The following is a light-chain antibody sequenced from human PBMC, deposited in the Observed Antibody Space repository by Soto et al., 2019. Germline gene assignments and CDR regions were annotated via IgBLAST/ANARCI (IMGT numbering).Light chain of an antibody. CDR3: SSYTSSSTLL. J-gene: IGLJ2*01. V-gene: IGLV2-14*01. CDR1: SNDIGGYNY. CDR2: DVS. Sequence: QSALTQPASVSGSPGQSITFSCTGTSNDIGGYNYVSWYQQHPGKAPKLMIFDVSNRPSGVSYRFSGSKSGNTASLTIYGRQAEDEADYYCSSYTSSSTLLFGGGTKLTVL.